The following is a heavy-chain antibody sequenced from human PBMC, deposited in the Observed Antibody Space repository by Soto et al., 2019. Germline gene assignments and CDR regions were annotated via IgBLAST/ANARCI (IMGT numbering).Heavy chain of an antibody. CDR1: GYTFTNYG. J-gene: IGHJ4*01. CDR2: ISGYNGNT. V-gene: IGHV1-18*01. CDR3: ARDWPLYSGHESYFDY. Sequence: QVQLVQSGAEVKKPGASVKVSCRASGYTFTNYGISWVRQAPGQGLEWMGWISGYNGNTNYEQKLQGRVTFTTGIYTTTDFLELRSLRSDDTVVYSCARDWPLYSGHESYFDYWGHGTQVTVSS. D-gene: IGHD5-12*01.